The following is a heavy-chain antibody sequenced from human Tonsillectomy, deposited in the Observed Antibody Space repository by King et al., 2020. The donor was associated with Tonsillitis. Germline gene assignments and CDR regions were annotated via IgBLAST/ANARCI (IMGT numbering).Heavy chain of an antibody. CDR3: ARDHGALDY. CDR2: IRRSRSYI. Sequence: VQLVESGGGLVKPGGSLRLSCAASGFTFSSYSMNWVRQAPGKGLEWGSSIRRSRSYIYYADPVKGRFTISRDNAKNSLYLQMNSLRAEDTAVYYCARDHGALDYWGQGTLVTVSS. V-gene: IGHV3-21*01. D-gene: IGHD3-10*01. J-gene: IGHJ4*02. CDR1: GFTFSSYS.